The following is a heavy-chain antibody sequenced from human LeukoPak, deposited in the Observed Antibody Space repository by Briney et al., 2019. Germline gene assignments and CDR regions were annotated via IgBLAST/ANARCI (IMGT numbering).Heavy chain of an antibody. J-gene: IGHJ4*02. CDR1: GFTFSTYT. CDR2: ISGSGGNT. V-gene: IGHV3-23*01. CDR3: AKAAFSRTSYFDY. D-gene: IGHD3-3*02. Sequence: GGSLRLSCAAYGFTFSTYTMSWVRQAPGKGLEWVSAISGSGGNTYYADSMKGRFTISRDNSKNTLYLQMDSLRADDTAVYYCAKAAFSRTSYFDYWGQGTLVTASS.